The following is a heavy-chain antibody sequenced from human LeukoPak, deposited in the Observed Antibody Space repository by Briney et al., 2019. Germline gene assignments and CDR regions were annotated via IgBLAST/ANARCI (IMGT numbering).Heavy chain of an antibody. Sequence: SETLSLTCTVSGGSISSGSYYWGWIRQPPGKGLEWIGSIYYSGSTYYNPSLKSRVTISVDTSKNQFSLKLSSVTAADTAVYYCARVSRWHPYFDYWGQGTLVTVSS. CDR3: ARVSRWHPYFDY. D-gene: IGHD5-24*01. J-gene: IGHJ4*02. CDR2: IYYSGST. V-gene: IGHV4-39*07. CDR1: GGSISSGSYY.